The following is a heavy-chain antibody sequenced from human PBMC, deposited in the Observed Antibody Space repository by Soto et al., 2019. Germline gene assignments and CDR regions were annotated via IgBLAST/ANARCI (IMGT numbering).Heavy chain of an antibody. J-gene: IGHJ5*02. CDR3: ARDPQVPAGYYGNWFDP. D-gene: IGHD3-10*01. V-gene: IGHV3-21*01. CDR1: GFTFSSYS. Sequence: GGSLRLSCAASGFTFSSYSMNWVRQAPRKGLEWVSSISSSSSYIYYADSVKGRFTISRDNAKNSLYLQMNSLRAEDTAVYYCARDPQVPAGYYGNWFDPWGQGTLVTVSS. CDR2: ISSSSSYI.